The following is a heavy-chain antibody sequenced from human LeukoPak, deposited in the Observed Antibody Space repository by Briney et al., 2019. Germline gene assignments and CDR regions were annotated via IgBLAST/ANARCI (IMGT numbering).Heavy chain of an antibody. Sequence: GSLRLSCAASGFTFSSYAVSWVRQAPGKGLEWIGYIYYSGSTNYNPSLKCRVTISVDTSKNQFSLKLSSVTAADTAVYYCARVRSGCSSTSCLPRRGDAFDIWGQGTMVTVSS. J-gene: IGHJ3*02. CDR2: IYYSGST. V-gene: IGHV4-59*01. CDR3: ARVRSGCSSTSCLPRRGDAFDI. D-gene: IGHD2-2*01. CDR1: GFTFSSYA.